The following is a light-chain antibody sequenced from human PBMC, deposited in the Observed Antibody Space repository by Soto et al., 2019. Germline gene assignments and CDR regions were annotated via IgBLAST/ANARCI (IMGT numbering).Light chain of an antibody. Sequence: QSVLTQSSSASASLGSSVKLTCTLSSGHSSYIIAWHQQKPGKAPRYLMKLEGSGSYNKWSGVPDSFSGSSSGADRYLTISNLQFEDEADYYCETWDSNTRVFGGGTKLTVL. CDR3: ETWDSNTRV. V-gene: IGLV4-60*02. CDR2: LEGSGSY. J-gene: IGLJ2*01. CDR1: SGHSSYI.